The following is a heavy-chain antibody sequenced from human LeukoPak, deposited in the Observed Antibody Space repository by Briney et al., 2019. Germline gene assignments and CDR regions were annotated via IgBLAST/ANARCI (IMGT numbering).Heavy chain of an antibody. CDR2: IIPIFGTA. V-gene: IGHV1-69*05. J-gene: IGHJ6*03. Sequence: GSSVTVSCKASGGTFSSYAISWVRQAPGQGLEWMGGIIPIFGTANYAQKFQGRVTITTDESTSTAYMELSSLRSEDTAVYYCARDGAGDSSSSGYYYYYMDVWGKGTTVTVSS. CDR1: GGTFSSYA. CDR3: ARDGAGDSSSSGYYYYYMDV. D-gene: IGHD6-6*01.